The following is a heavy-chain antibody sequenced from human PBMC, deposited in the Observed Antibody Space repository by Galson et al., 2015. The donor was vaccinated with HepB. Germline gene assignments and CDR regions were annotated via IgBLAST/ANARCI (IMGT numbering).Heavy chain of an antibody. CDR1: GFTFDDYA. J-gene: IGHJ3*02. Sequence: SLRLSCAASGFTFDDYAMHWVWQAPGKGLEWVSGISWNSGTIGYADSVKGRSTISRDNAKNSLYLQMNSLRAEDTALYYCTRAFDIWGQGTMVIVSS. V-gene: IGHV3-9*01. CDR3: TRAFDI. CDR2: ISWNSGTI.